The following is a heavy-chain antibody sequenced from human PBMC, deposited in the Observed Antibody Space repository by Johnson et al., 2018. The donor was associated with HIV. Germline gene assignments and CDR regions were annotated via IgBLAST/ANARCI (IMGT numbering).Heavy chain of an antibody. CDR3: ARDQFGTITTGGDGAIDI. Sequence: VQLVESGGGLVRPGGSLRLSCAVSPIIFTNTWMTWVRQAPGKGLEWVSVIYSGGTTYYADSVKGRFTISRDNSRNALYLQMNSLRAEDTAVFYCARDQFGTITTGGDGAIDIWGQGTMVTVSS. V-gene: IGHV3-66*02. CDR1: PIIFTNTW. CDR2: IYSGGTT. D-gene: IGHD5-24*01. J-gene: IGHJ3*02.